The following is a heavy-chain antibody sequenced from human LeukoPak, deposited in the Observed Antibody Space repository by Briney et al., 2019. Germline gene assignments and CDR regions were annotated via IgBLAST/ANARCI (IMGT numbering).Heavy chain of an antibody. D-gene: IGHD6-6*01. CDR2: IYYSGST. V-gene: IGHV4-39*01. CDR3: ARHSSSSFAFDT. J-gene: IGHJ4*02. CDR1: GGSISSSGYY. Sequence: SETLSLTCSVSGGSISSSGYYWDWIRQSPGKGLEWIGSIYYSGSTYFNPSLKSRVTISVDTSKNQVSLKLSSVTAADTALYYCARHSSSSFAFDTWGQGTLVTVSS.